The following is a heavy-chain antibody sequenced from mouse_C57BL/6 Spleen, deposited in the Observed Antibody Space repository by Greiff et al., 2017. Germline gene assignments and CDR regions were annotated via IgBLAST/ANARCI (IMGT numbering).Heavy chain of an antibody. CDR3: ARSRDYEAMDY. CDR1: GYTFTNYW. J-gene: IGHJ4*01. Sequence: QVQLQQSGAELVRPGTSVKMSCKASGYTFTNYWIGWAKQRPGHGLEWIGDIYPGGGYTNYNEKFKGKATLTADKSSSTAYMQFSSLTSEDSAIYYCARSRDYEAMDYWGQGTSVTVSS. V-gene: IGHV1-63*01. CDR2: IYPGGGYT.